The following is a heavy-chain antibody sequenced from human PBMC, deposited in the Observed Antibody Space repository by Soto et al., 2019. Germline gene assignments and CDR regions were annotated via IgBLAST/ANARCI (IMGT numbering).Heavy chain of an antibody. Sequence: SETLSLTCAVYGGSFSGYYWIWIRQPPGKGLEWIGETNHSGSTNYNPSLKSRVTISVDTSKNQFSLKLSSVTAADTAVYYCARRYGSGSYYKYNWFDPWGQGTLVTVSS. CDR2: TNHSGST. CDR1: GGSFSGYY. J-gene: IGHJ5*02. D-gene: IGHD3-10*01. CDR3: ARRYGSGSYYKYNWFDP. V-gene: IGHV4-34*01.